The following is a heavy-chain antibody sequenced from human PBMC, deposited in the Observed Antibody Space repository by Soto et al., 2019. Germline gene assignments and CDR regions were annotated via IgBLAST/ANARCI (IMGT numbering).Heavy chain of an antibody. V-gene: IGHV3-23*01. D-gene: IGHD3-3*01. CDR2: ISGSGGST. J-gene: IGHJ4*02. CDR3: AKVRIFGVVIWEPNFDY. CDR1: GFTFSSYA. Sequence: PGGSLRLSCAASGFTFSSYAMSWVRQAPGKGLEWVSAISGSGGSTYYADSVKGRFTISRDNSKNTLYLQMNSLRAEDTAVYYCAKVRIFGVVIWEPNFDYWGQGTLVTVSS.